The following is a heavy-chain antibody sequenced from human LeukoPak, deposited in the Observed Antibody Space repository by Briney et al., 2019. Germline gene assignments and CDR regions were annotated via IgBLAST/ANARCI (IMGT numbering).Heavy chain of an antibody. CDR3: ARIYDSSGPSFDY. CDR2: ISSSSSYI. J-gene: IGHJ4*02. V-gene: IGHV3-21*01. Sequence: PGGSLRLSCAASGFTFNSYSMNWVRQAPGKGLEWVSSISSSSSYIYYADSVKGRFTISRDNAKNSLYLQMNSLRAEDTAVYYCARIYDSSGPSFDYWGQGTLVTVSS. CDR1: GFTFNSYS. D-gene: IGHD3-22*01.